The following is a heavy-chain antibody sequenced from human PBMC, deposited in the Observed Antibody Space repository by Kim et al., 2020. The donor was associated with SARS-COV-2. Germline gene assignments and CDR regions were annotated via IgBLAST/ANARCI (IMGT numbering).Heavy chain of an antibody. CDR2: TT. J-gene: IGHJ4*02. V-gene: IGHV3-15*01. CDR3: TTPHPAFRNY. D-gene: IGHD3-16*01. Sequence: TTDYAAPVKGRLTISRDASTNTLYVQMNSLKTEDTAVYYCTTPHPAFRNYWGQGTLVTVSS.